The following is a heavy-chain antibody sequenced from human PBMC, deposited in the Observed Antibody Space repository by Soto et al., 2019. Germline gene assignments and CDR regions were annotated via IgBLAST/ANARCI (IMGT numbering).Heavy chain of an antibody. D-gene: IGHD6-6*01. CDR2: IIPILGIA. V-gene: IGHV1-69*04. CDR3: ARDYSSSSVPGDNWFDP. J-gene: IGHJ5*02. CDR1: GGTFSSYT. Sequence: GASVKVSWKASGGTFSSYTISWVRQAPGQGLEWMGRIIPILGIANYAQKFQGRVTITADKSTSTAYMELSSLRSEDTAVYYCARDYSSSSVPGDNWFDPWGQGNLVTVSS.